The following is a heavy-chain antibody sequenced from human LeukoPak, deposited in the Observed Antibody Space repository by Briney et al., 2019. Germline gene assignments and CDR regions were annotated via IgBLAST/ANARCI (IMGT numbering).Heavy chain of an antibody. CDR1: GFTFSSYG. D-gene: IGHD3-10*01. V-gene: IGHV3-30*03. J-gene: IGHJ4*02. CDR2: ISYDGGNK. Sequence: GRSLRLSCAASGFTFSSYGMHWVRQAPGKGLEWVAVISYDGGNKYYADSVKGRFTISRDNSKNTLYLQMNSLRAEDTAVYYCARETLTYFYDSGSRHWGQGTLVTVSS. CDR3: ARETLTYFYDSGSRH.